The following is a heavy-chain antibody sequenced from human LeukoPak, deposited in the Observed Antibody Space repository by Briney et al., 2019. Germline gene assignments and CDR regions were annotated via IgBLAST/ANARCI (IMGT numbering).Heavy chain of an antibody. D-gene: IGHD4-11*01. Sequence: PSGTLSLTCAVYGGSFSGYYWSWIRQPPGKGLEWIGEINHSGSTNYNPSLKSRVTISVDASKNQFSLKLSSVTAADTAVYYCARGDYIRFDPWGQGTLVTVSS. V-gene: IGHV4-34*01. CDR2: INHSGST. CDR3: ARGDYIRFDP. CDR1: GGSFSGYY. J-gene: IGHJ5*02.